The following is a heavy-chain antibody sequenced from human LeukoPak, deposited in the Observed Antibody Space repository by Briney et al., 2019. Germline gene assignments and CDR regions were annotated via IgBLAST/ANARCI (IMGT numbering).Heavy chain of an antibody. J-gene: IGHJ6*02. CDR2: INSDGSIT. V-gene: IGHV3-74*01. CDR3: ARDAVDTANAV. D-gene: IGHD5-18*01. Sequence: SGGSLRLSCAASGFTFTTYWMHWVRQAPGKGLVWVSHINSDGSITSYADSVKGRFTISRDNAKNTLYLQMNSLRAEDTAVYHCARDAVDTANAVWGQGTTVTVSS. CDR1: GFTFTTYW.